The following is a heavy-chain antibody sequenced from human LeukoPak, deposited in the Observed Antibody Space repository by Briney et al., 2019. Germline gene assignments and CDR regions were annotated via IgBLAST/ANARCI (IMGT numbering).Heavy chain of an antibody. J-gene: IGHJ5*02. CDR1: GYTFTSYD. Sequence: GASVKVSCEASGYTFTSYDINWVRQATGQGLEWMGWMNPNSGNTGYAQKFQGRVTMTRNTSISTAYMELSSLRSEDTAVYYCARGPPYDYGDNWFDPWGQGTLVTVSS. V-gene: IGHV1-8*01. D-gene: IGHD4-17*01. CDR3: ARGPPYDYGDNWFDP. CDR2: MNPNSGNT.